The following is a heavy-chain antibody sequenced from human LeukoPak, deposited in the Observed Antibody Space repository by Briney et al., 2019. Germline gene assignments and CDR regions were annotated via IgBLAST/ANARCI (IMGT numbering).Heavy chain of an antibody. CDR1: GFSFSDNA. J-gene: IGHJ4*02. Sequence: QPGGSLRLSCAASGFSFSDNAMTWVRQAPGKGLEWVAVISSGGNTKYADSERGRFSISRDNSKNTLYLQMNSLRAEDTAVYYCAREGLWSPRPPADYWGQGTLVTVSS. CDR3: AREGLWSPRPPADY. D-gene: IGHD3-3*01. V-gene: IGHV3-23*01. CDR2: ISSGGNT.